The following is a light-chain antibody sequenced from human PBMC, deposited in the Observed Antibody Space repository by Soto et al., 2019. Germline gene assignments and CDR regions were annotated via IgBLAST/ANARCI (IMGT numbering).Light chain of an antibody. CDR1: QSISLS. CDR2: DAS. J-gene: IGKJ1*01. V-gene: IGKV1-5*01. Sequence: DIRMTQSPSTLSAFVGDRVTITCRASQSISLSLAWYQQKHGKAPDLLISDASNLERGVPSRFSGSGSETEFTLTIGRLQPDDFSTYYSQHYNSYWTFGPGTKVAIK. CDR3: QHYNSYWT.